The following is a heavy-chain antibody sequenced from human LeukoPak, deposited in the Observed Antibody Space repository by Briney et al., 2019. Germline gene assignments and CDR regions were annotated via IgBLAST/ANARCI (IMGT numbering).Heavy chain of an antibody. V-gene: IGHV3-48*04. Sequence: GGSLRLSCAASGFTFSSYSMNWVRQAPGKGLEWVSYISSSSSTIYYADSVKGRFTISRDNAKNSLYLQMNSLRAEDTAVYYCARDLRGGSYSRRRGGFDPWGQGTLVTVSS. CDR1: GFTFSSYS. CDR2: ISSSSSTI. CDR3: ARDLRGGSYSRRRGGFDP. D-gene: IGHD1-26*01. J-gene: IGHJ5*02.